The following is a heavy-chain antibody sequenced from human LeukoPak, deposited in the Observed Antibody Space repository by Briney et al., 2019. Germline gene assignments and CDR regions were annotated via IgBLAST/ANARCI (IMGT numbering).Heavy chain of an antibody. CDR2: INPNSGAT. D-gene: IGHD2-2*01. CDR3: ARDGGWYQLLWWFDP. J-gene: IGHJ5*02. CDR1: GYTFTGYY. V-gene: IGHV1-2*02. Sequence: APVKVSCKASGYTFTGYYMHWVRQAPGRGLEWMGWINPNSGATKYAQKFQGRVTMTRDTSISTAYMEVSRLRFDDTAVYYCARDGGWYQLLWWFDPWGQGTLVTVSS.